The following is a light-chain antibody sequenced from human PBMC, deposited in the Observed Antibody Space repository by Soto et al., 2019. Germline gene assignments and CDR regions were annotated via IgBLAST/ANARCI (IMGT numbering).Light chain of an antibody. J-gene: IGKJ1*01. CDR1: QGISSW. CDR3: QQYNSYRT. V-gene: IGKV1-5*01. Sequence: DIQMTQSPSTLSASVGDRVTITCRASQGISSWLVWYQQKPGKAPKLLIYDASSLESGVPSRFSGSGSGTEFTLTISSLQPDDFATYYCQQYNSYRTFGQGTKVDIK. CDR2: DAS.